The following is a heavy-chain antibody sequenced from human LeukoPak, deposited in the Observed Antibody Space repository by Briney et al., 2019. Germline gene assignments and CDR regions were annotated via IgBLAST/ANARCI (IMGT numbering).Heavy chain of an antibody. V-gene: IGHV3-74*03. CDR1: GFIFSDYE. D-gene: IGHD1-7*01. J-gene: IGHJ4*02. CDR3: ARGNYGFDY. CDR2: TLADGTTT. Sequence: PGGSLRLSCAASGFIFSDYEMYWVRQAPGKGLVWVSRTLADGTTTMYADSVKGRFTISRDNAKNTLYLQMNSLRAEDTAAYYCARGNYGFDYWGQGTLVIVSS.